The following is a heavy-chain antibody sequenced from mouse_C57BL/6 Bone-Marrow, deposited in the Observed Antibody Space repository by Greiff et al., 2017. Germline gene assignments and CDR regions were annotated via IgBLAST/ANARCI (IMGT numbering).Heavy chain of an antibody. D-gene: IGHD1-1*01. J-gene: IGHJ4*01. V-gene: IGHV1-42*01. CDR1: GYSFTGYY. CDR3: ARGITTVAAMDY. CDR2: INPSTGGT. Sequence: VQLQQSGPELVKPGASVKISCKASGYSFTGYYMNWVKQSPEKSLEWIGEINPSTGGTTYNQKFKAKATLTVDKSSSTAYMQLKSLTSEDSAVYYCARGITTVAAMDYWGQGTSVTVSS.